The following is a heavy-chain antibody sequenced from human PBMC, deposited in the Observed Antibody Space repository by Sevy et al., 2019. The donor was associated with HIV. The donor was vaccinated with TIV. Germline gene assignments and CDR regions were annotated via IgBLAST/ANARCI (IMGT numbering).Heavy chain of an antibody. V-gene: IGHV4-59*08. D-gene: IGHD3-3*02. CDR1: GGSITSLY. CDR2: IYYNGHI. CDR3: AGENARGRGYY. J-gene: IGHJ4*02. Sequence: SETLSRTCTVSGGSITSLYWNWIRQPPGKGLEWMTNIYYNGHINYNPSLKRRVTLSLDTSKNQFSLRLSSVTAADTAMYYCAGENARGRGYYWGQGTLVTVSS.